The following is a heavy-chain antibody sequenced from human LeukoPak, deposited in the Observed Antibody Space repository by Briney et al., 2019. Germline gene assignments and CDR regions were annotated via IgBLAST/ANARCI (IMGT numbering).Heavy chain of an antibody. CDR1: GGSFSGYY. CDR2: INHSGST. V-gene: IGHV4-34*01. Sequence: PSETLSLTCAVYGGSFSGYYWSWIRQPPGKGLEWIGEINHSGSTNYNPSLKSRVIISVDTSKNQFSLKLSSVTAADTAVYYCARGGGWYEVYFQHWGQGTLVTVSS. J-gene: IGHJ1*01. D-gene: IGHD6-19*01. CDR3: ARGGGWYEVYFQH.